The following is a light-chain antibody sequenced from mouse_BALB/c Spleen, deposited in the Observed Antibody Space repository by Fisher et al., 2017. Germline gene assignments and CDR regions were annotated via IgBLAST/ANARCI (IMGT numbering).Light chain of an antibody. CDR3: QNGHSFPRT. CDR1: QSISDY. Sequence: DIVITQTPATLSVTPGDRVSLSCRASQSISDYLHWYQQKSHESPRLLIKYASQSISGIPSRFSGSGSGSDFTLSINSVEPEDVGVYYCQNGHSFPRTFGGGTKLEIK. J-gene: IGKJ1*01. V-gene: IGKV5-39*01. CDR2: YAS.